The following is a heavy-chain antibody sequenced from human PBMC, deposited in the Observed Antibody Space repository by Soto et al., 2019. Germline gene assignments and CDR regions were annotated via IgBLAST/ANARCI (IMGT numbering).Heavy chain of an antibody. CDR3: ARNGGWRIAAAGKEYYYYGMDV. D-gene: IGHD6-13*01. V-gene: IGHV1-8*01. CDR2: MNPNSGNT. CDR1: GYTFTSYD. Sequence: GASVKVSCKASGYTFTSYDINWVRQATGQGLEWMGWMNPNSGNTGYAQKFQGRVTMTRNTSISTAYMELSSLRSEDTAVYYCARNGGWRIAAAGKEYYYYGMDVWGQGTTVTVSS. J-gene: IGHJ6*02.